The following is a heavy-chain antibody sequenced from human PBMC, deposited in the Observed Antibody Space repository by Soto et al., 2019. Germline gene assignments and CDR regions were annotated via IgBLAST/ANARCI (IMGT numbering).Heavy chain of an antibody. V-gene: IGHV3-23*01. Sequence: EVQLLESGGGLVQPGGSLRLSCAASGFTFSSYAMSWVRQAPGKGLEWVSAISGSGGSTYYADSVKGRFTISRDNSKNTLYLQMNSXRXEDTAXXYCAKSYDILTGYSDYWGQGTLVTVSS. D-gene: IGHD3-9*01. CDR3: AKSYDILTGYSDY. J-gene: IGHJ4*02. CDR1: GFTFSSYA. CDR2: ISGSGGST.